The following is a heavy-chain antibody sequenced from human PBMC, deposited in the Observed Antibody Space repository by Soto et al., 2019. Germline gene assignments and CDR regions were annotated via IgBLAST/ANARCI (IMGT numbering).Heavy chain of an antibody. CDR3: ARYVGEI. Sequence: EAQLVESGGALVQPGGSLRLSCAASGFTFSNYYMTWVRQAPGKGLQWVASINQDGSEKYSVDSVKGRFTLSRDNGKNSVYLQMNSLRVEDPAVYYCARYVGEIWGHGTKVTVSS. J-gene: IGHJ3*02. V-gene: IGHV3-7*05. CDR1: GFTFSNYY. CDR2: INQDGSEK. D-gene: IGHD2-15*01.